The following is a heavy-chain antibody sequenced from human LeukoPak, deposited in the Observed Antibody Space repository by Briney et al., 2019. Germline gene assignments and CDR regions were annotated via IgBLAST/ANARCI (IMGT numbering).Heavy chain of an antibody. CDR2: IYSGGST. Sequence: PGGSLRLSCAASGFTVSSNYMNWVRQAPGKGLEWVSVIYSGGSTYYADSVKGRFTTSRDNSKNTLYLQMNSLRAEDTAVYYCARGMCSGGNCYSAPDYWGQGTLVTVSS. J-gene: IGHJ4*02. CDR1: GFTVSSNY. V-gene: IGHV3-53*01. D-gene: IGHD2-15*01. CDR3: ARGMCSGGNCYSAPDY.